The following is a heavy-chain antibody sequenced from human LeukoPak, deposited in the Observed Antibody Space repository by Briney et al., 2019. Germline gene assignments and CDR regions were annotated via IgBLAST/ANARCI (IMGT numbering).Heavy chain of an antibody. CDR2: INHRGST. J-gene: IGHJ4*02. Sequence: SETLSLTCAVYGGSFRGYYWSWIRQPPGKGLEWIGEINHRGSTKYNPSLKSRVTISVDTSKNQFSLNLGSATAADTAVYYCARGDILTGYSYWGQGTLVTVSS. CDR3: ARGDILTGYSY. CDR1: GGSFRGYY. V-gene: IGHV4-34*01. D-gene: IGHD3-9*01.